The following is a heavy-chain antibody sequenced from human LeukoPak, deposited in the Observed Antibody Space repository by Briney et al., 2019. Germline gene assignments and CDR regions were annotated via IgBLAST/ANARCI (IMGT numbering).Heavy chain of an antibody. V-gene: IGHV3-7*01. CDR3: ASGDYGDSLFDY. D-gene: IGHD4-17*01. CDR1: GFTFSNYW. CDR2: IMQDGSEK. Sequence: GGSLRLSCAASGFTFSNYWMSWVRQVPGKGLEWVANIMQDGSEKFYVGSVKGRFTISRDNAKNSLYLQMNSLRAKDTAVYYCASGDYGDSLFDYWGQGTLVTVSS. J-gene: IGHJ4*02.